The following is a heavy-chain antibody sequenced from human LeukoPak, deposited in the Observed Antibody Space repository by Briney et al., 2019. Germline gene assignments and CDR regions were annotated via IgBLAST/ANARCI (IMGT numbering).Heavy chain of an antibody. Sequence: SETLSLTCAVYGGSFSGYYWSWIRQPPGKGLEWIGEINHSGSTNYNPSPKSRVTISVDTSKNQFSLKLSSVTAADTAVYYCAREKAAAGMYYGMDVWGQGTTVTVSS. J-gene: IGHJ6*02. CDR1: GGSFSGYY. D-gene: IGHD6-13*01. CDR3: AREKAAAGMYYGMDV. V-gene: IGHV4-34*01. CDR2: INHSGST.